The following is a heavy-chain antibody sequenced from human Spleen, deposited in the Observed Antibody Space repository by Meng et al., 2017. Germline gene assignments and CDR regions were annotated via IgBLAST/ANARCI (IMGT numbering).Heavy chain of an antibody. J-gene: IGHJ2*01. V-gene: IGHV4-4*09. CDR1: DDSNSSYY. CDR3: ARYAIVAGVFDL. Sequence: QGQLPELGPGLVKPSETLSLTCTVSDDSNSSYYWNWIRQPPGKGLEWIGYSYSSGNTNYNPSLKSRVTISVEKSKNQFSLSVTSVNGADTAVYYCARYAIVAGVFDLWGRGTLVTVSS. CDR2: SYSSGNT. D-gene: IGHD5-12*01.